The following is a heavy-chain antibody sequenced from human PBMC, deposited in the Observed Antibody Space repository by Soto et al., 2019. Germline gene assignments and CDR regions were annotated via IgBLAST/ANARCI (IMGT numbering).Heavy chain of an antibody. CDR2: ISGSGGNT. Sequence: EVQLLESGGSLVHPGGSLRLSCAASGFSLSYFAMSWVRQAPGKGLEWVAAISGSGGNTYYADSVKGRFTISRDNSKNTLFLQMNSLRDEDTAVYYCAKDRGGSGWSTLDHWGHGTLVTVCS. CDR3: AKDRGGSGWSTLDH. V-gene: IGHV3-23*01. CDR1: GFSLSYFA. J-gene: IGHJ4*01. D-gene: IGHD6-19*01.